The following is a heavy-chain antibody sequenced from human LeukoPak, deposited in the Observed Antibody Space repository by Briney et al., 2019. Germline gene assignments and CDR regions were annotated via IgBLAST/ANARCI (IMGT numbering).Heavy chain of an antibody. CDR3: ARDLGAVAGIPYGMDV. Sequence: PGGSLRLSCAASGFTFSSYAMSWVRQAPGKGLEWVSAISGSGGSTYYADSVKGRFTISRDNSKNTLYLQMNSLRAEDTAVYYCARDLGAVAGIPYGMDVWGQGTTVTVSS. J-gene: IGHJ6*02. CDR2: ISGSGGST. CDR1: GFTFSSYA. V-gene: IGHV3-23*01. D-gene: IGHD6-19*01.